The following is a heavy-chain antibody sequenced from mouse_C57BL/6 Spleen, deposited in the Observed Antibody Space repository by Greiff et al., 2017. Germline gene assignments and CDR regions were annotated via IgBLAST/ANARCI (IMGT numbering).Heavy chain of an antibody. J-gene: IGHJ2*01. Sequence: EVQLQESEGGLVQPGSSMKLSCTASGFTFSDYYMAWVRQVPEKGLEWVANINYDGSSTYYLDSLKSRFIISRDNAKNILYLQMSSLKSEDTATYYCARDSNYYGSSYFDYWGQGTTLTVSS. CDR3: ARDSNYYGSSYFDY. D-gene: IGHD1-1*01. CDR1: GFTFSDYY. V-gene: IGHV5-16*01. CDR2: INYDGSST.